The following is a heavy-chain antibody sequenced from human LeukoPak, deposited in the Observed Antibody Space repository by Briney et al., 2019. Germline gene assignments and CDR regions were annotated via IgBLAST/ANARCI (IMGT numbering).Heavy chain of an antibody. V-gene: IGHV3-30*02. CDR3: ARAIFDHHNWFDP. CDR2: IRYDGTNK. Sequence: GGSLRLSCAASGFTFSTYGMHWVRQAPGKGLEWVAFIRYDGTNKYYADSVKGRFTISRDNSKNTLSLQMNSLRAEDTAVYYCARAIFDHHNWFDPWGQGTLVTVSS. CDR1: GFTFSTYG. J-gene: IGHJ5*02. D-gene: IGHD3-3*01.